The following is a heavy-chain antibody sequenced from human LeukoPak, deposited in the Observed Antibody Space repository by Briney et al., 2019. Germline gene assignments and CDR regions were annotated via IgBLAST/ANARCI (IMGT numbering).Heavy chain of an antibody. D-gene: IGHD3-22*01. CDR1: GFTFSSYV. V-gene: IGHV3-64*01. CDR3: ARGGQSKYDSSGYLNYFDY. Sequence: GGPLRLSCAASGFTFSSYVMYWVRQAPGKGLEYVSSISSNGGSTYYANSVKGRFTISRDNSKNTLYLQMGSLRAEDMAVYYCARGGQSKYDSSGYLNYFDYWGQGTLVTVSS. CDR2: ISSNGGST. J-gene: IGHJ4*02.